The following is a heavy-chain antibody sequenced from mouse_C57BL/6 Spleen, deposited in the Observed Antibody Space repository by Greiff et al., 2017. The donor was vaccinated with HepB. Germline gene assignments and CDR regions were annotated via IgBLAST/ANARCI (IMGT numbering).Heavy chain of an antibody. CDR3: ARGGLIYYYGSSPYYFDY. CDR1: GYSITSGYY. Sequence: DVQLQESGPGLVKPSQSLSLTCSVTGYSITSGYYWNWIRQFPGNKLEWMGYISYDGSNNYNPSLKNRISITRDPSKNQFFLKLNSVTTEDTATYYCARGGLIYYYGSSPYYFDYWGQGTTLTVSS. J-gene: IGHJ2*01. CDR2: ISYDGSN. D-gene: IGHD1-1*01. V-gene: IGHV3-6*01.